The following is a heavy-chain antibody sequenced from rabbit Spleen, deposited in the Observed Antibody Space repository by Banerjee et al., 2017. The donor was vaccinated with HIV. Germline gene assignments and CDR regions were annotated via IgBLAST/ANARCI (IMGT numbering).Heavy chain of an antibody. V-gene: IGHV1S40*01. CDR1: GFSFSSDYD. Sequence: QSLGESGGGLVKPGASLTLTCKASGFSFSSDYDMCWVRQAPGKGLEWIACIGAGSSGSTYYASWAKGRFTISRPWSTTVTLQVTRLTAADTATYFCARDTSSSFSSYGMDLWGPGTLVTVS. D-gene: IGHD1-1*01. J-gene: IGHJ6*01. CDR3: ARDTSSSFSSYGMDL. CDR2: IGAGSSGST.